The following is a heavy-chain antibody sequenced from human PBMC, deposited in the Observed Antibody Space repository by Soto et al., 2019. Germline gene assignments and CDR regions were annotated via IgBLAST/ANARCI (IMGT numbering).Heavy chain of an antibody. J-gene: IGHJ4*02. Sequence: GASVKVSCKASGYTFTSYGISWVRQAPGQGLEWMGWISAYNGNTNYAQKLQGRVTMTTDTSTSTAYMELRSLRSDDTAVYYCARDPRRGRYGPQNWIDYWGQGTLVTVSS. CDR1: GYTFTSYG. CDR3: ARDPRRGRYGPQNWIDY. CDR2: ISAYNGNT. D-gene: IGHD1-26*01. V-gene: IGHV1-18*01.